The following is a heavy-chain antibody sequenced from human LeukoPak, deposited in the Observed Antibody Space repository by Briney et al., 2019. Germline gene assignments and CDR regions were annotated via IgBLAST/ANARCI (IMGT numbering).Heavy chain of an antibody. V-gene: IGHV4-39*01. CDR3: ARGPVSEPALFDAFDI. J-gene: IGHJ3*02. Sequence: SETLSLTCTVSGGSISSSSCYWGWIRQPPGKGLEWIGSIYYSGSTYYNPSLKSRVTISVDTSKNQFSLKLSSVTAADTAVYYCARGPVSEPALFDAFDIWGQGTMVTVSS. D-gene: IGHD1-26*01. CDR2: IYYSGST. CDR1: GGSISSSSCY.